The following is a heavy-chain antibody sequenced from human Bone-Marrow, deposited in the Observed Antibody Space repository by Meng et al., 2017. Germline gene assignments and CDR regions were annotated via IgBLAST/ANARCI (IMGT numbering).Heavy chain of an antibody. Sequence: SETLSLTCAVSGYSISSGYYWGWIRQPPGTGLEWIGSIYHSGSPYYNPSLKSRVTISVDTSKNQFSLKLSSVTAADTAVYYCARGVDYPPPGFPLDIWGQGTMVTVSS. V-gene: IGHV4-38-2*01. CDR1: GYSISSGYY. J-gene: IGHJ3*02. CDR2: IYHSGSP. CDR3: ARGVDYPPPGFPLDI. D-gene: IGHD5-12*01.